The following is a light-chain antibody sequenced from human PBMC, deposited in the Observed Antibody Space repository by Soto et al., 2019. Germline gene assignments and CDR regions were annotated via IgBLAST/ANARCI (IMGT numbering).Light chain of an antibody. CDR1: QGISSW. J-gene: IGKJ4*01. CDR2: AAS. CDR3: QYYNSYSVT. V-gene: IGKV1D-16*01. Sequence: DIQMTQSPSSVSASVGDRVTTTCRASQGISSWLAWYQQKPGNAPKLLIYAASSLQRVVPSRFSGSGSGTDFTLIISSLQPYDFATYYCQYYNSYSVTFGGGTKLEIK.